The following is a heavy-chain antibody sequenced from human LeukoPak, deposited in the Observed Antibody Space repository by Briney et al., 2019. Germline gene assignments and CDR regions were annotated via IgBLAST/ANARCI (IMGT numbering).Heavy chain of an antibody. J-gene: IGHJ6*02. D-gene: IGHD2-2*01. CDR3: AKDLEYPPYQLRLPHHGMDV. V-gene: IGHV1-8*01. CDR1: GYTFTSYD. CDR2: MNPNSGNT. Sequence: ASVKVSCKASGYTFTSYDINWVRQATGQGLEWMGWMNPNSGNTGYAQKFQGRVTMTRNTSISTAYMELSSLRSEDTAVYYCAKDLEYPPYQLRLPHHGMDVWGQGTTVTVSS.